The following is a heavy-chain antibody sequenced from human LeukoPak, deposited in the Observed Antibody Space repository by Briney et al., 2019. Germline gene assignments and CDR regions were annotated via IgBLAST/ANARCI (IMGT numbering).Heavy chain of an antibody. CDR2: ITGSGGAV. J-gene: IGHJ4*02. Sequence: GGSLRLSCVASGFIFSSYDIIWVRQAPGKGLEWVSWITGSGGAVKYTDSVKGRFTISRDNAKKSVYLQMNSLRVEDTAVYYCARNGGGLDYWGQGTLVTVSS. D-gene: IGHD3-16*01. CDR1: GFIFSSYD. CDR3: ARNGGGLDY. V-gene: IGHV3-48*03.